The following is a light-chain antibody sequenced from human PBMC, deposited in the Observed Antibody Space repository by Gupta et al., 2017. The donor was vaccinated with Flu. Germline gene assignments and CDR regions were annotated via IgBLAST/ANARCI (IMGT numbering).Light chain of an antibody. J-gene: IGKJ2*01. CDR3: QQYGSSPQNT. CDR1: QSVSSSY. CDR2: GAS. V-gene: IGKV3-20*01. Sequence: EIVLTQSPGTLSLSPGERATLSCRASQSVSSSYLAWYQQKPGLAPRLLIYGASSRATGIPDRFSGSGSGTDFTLTISRLEPEDFAVYYCQQYGSSPQNTFGQWTKLEIK.